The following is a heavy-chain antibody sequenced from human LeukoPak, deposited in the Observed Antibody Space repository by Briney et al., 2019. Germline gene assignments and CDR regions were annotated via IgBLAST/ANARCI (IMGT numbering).Heavy chain of an antibody. CDR1: GYSFNSNW. V-gene: IGHV5-51*01. Sequence: GESLKISCKGSGYSFNSNWIAWVCQMPGKGLEWMGTIYPGDSDTRYSPSFQGQVAISADKSISTAYLQWSSLKASDTAMYYCARLWDGSSWSYWGQGTLVTVSS. J-gene: IGHJ4*02. D-gene: IGHD6-13*01. CDR2: IYPGDSDT. CDR3: ARLWDGSSWSY.